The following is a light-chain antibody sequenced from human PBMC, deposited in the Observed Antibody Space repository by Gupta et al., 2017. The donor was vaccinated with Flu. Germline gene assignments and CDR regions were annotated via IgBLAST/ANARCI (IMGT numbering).Light chain of an antibody. V-gene: IGKV3-20*01. Sequence: EIVLTQSPGTLSLSPGARATLSCRASQSVSSSYLAWYQQKPGQAPRLLIYGASSGATGIPDRFSGSGSGTDFTLTISRLEPEDFAVYYCQQYGSSPPRTFGQGTKVEIK. CDR1: QSVSSSY. CDR2: GAS. CDR3: QQYGSSPPRT. J-gene: IGKJ1*01.